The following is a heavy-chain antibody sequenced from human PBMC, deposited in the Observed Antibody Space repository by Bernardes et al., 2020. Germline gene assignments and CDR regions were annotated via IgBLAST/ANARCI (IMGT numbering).Heavy chain of an antibody. J-gene: IGHJ4*02. CDR1: GFTFSSYG. CDR2: IWYDGSNK. Sequence: GGSLRLSCAASGFTFSSYGMHWVRQAPGKGLEWVAVIWYDGSNKYYADSVKGRFTISRDNSKNTLYLQMNSLRAEDTAVYYCARDVPPWGDSSGYYYGSGYWGQGTLVTVSS. CDR3: ARDVPPWGDSSGYYYGSGY. D-gene: IGHD3-22*01. V-gene: IGHV3-33*01.